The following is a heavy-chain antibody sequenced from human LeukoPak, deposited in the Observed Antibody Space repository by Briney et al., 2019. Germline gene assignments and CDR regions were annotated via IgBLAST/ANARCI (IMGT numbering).Heavy chain of an antibody. CDR3: AKGRRVVVPTTSCDS. CDR2: ISTSGAKT. V-gene: IGHV3-23*01. D-gene: IGHD2-21*01. J-gene: IGHJ5*01. CDR1: GFTFSNYG. Sequence: GGSLRLSRTASGFTFSNYGMNWVRQAPGKGLEWVSSISTSGAKTYYGDSVEGRFTISRDNSKNTLYLEMNSLRADDTAIYYCAKGRRVVVPTTSCDSWGQGIQVTVSS.